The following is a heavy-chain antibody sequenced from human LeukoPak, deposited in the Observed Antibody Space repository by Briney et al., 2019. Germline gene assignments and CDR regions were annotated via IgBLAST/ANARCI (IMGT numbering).Heavy chain of an antibody. J-gene: IGHJ6*03. D-gene: IGHD1-26*01. CDR2: INHSGST. CDR1: GGSFSGYY. V-gene: IGHV4-34*01. Sequence: SETLSLTCAVYGGSFSGYYWSWIRQPPGKGLEWIGEINHSGSTNYNPSLKSRVTISVDTSKNQFSLKLSSVTAAEKAVYYCARGLHSLYYYYYYMDVWGKGTTVTVSS. CDR3: ARGLHSLYYYYYYMDV.